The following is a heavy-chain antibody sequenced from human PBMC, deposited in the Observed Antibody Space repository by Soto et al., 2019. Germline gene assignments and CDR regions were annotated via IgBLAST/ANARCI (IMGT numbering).Heavy chain of an antibody. D-gene: IGHD1-26*01. J-gene: IGHJ4*02. V-gene: IGHV1-2*02. CDR1: GYAITAYY. CDR3: ARDDYGIYPY. Sequence: ASVKVSCKASGYAITAYYIHCVRQAPGQVLEWMGWVDPGTGGAIYAQKFQDRVTMTRDTSISTVYMDLSGLRSDDTALYYCARDDYGIYPYWGQGTMVIVSS. CDR2: VDPGTGGA.